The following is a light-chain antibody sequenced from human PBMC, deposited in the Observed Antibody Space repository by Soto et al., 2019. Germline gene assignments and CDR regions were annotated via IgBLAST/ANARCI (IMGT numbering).Light chain of an antibody. CDR1: SSDVGGHNY. CDR2: EVY. V-gene: IGLV2-8*01. CDR3: SSYVGNNNYVL. J-gene: IGLJ2*01. Sequence: QSALTQPPSASGSPGQSVTISCTGSSSDVGGHNYVSWYQQQSGRVPKLIIYEVYKRPSGVPDRFSGSKSGNTASLTVSGLQTEDEAQYYCSSYVGNNNYVLFGGGTQLTVL.